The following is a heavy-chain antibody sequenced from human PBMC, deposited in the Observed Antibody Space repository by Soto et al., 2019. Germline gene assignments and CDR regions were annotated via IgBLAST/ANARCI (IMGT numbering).Heavy chain of an antibody. Sequence: EVQLLESGGGLVQPGGSLRLSCTASGFTFSTYAMSWVRQAPGKGLEWVSTISDSGSTYYADSVKGRFTISRDNSKNTLYLEMNSLRAEDTAVYYCAKDKGGRYCSRTSCLYSFDYWGQGILVTVSS. D-gene: IGHD2-2*01. CDR3: AKDKGGRYCSRTSCLYSFDY. CDR1: GFTFSTYA. V-gene: IGHV3-23*01. J-gene: IGHJ4*02. CDR2: ISDSGST.